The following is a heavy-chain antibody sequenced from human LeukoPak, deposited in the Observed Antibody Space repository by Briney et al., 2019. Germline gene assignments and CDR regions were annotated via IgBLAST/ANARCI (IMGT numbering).Heavy chain of an antibody. Sequence: GSLRLSCAASGFTFSTYDMHWVRQPTGKGLEWVSAIGTAGDTYFPASVKGRFTISRENAKNTLYLQMNSLRAEDTAVYYCAKIGGSGYDSSGYYYYFDYWGQGTLVTVSS. V-gene: IGHV3-13*01. CDR3: AKIGGSGYDSSGYYYYFDY. CDR2: IGTAGDT. J-gene: IGHJ4*02. D-gene: IGHD3-22*01. CDR1: GFTFSTYD.